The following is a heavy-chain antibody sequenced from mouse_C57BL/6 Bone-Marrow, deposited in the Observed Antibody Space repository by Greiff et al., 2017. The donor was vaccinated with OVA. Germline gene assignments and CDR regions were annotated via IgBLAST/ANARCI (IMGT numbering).Heavy chain of an antibody. D-gene: IGHD2-14*01. CDR1: CCTFTSSW. J-gene: IGHJ2*01. CDR3: ANRGGTPYFHS. V-gene: IGHV1-61*01. Sequence: QVQLQQPGAELVRPGSSVKLSCKASCCTFTSSWMDWVKQRPGQGLEWIGNIYPSDSETHYNQKFKDKATLTVDKSSSTAYMQLRSLTSEDSAVYCCANRGGTPYFHSWGHGTTLTASS. CDR2: IYPSDSET.